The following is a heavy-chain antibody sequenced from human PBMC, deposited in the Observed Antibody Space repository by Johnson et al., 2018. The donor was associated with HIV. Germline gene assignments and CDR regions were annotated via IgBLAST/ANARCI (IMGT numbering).Heavy chain of an antibody. Sequence: QVQLVESGGGVVQPGRSLRLSCAASGFTFISYAMHWVRQAPGKGLEWVALISYDGSNKYDADSVKGRFTISRDNSKNTLYLQMNSLRAEDTAVYHCAKGPLTVTRAFDIWGQGTLITVSS. CDR1: GFTFISYA. J-gene: IGHJ3*02. CDR3: AKGPLTVTRAFDI. V-gene: IGHV3-30-3*01. D-gene: IGHD4-17*01. CDR2: ISYDGSNK.